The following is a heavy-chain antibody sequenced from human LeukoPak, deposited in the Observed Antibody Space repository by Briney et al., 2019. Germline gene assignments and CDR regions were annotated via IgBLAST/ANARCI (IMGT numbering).Heavy chain of an antibody. CDR1: GFTFTDFY. Sequence: GVSLRLSCAASGFTFTDFYMSWIRQAPGKGLEWVSYISISGTTIYYADSVKGRFTISRDNAKNSLYLQMNSLRAEDTAVYYCARETPYNWNDVSYYYGMDVWGQGTTVTVSS. V-gene: IGHV3-11*01. J-gene: IGHJ6*02. CDR3: ARETPYNWNDVSYYYGMDV. D-gene: IGHD1-20*01. CDR2: ISISGTTI.